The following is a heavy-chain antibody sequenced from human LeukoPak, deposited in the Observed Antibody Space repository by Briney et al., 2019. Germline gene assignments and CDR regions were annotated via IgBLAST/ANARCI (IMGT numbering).Heavy chain of an antibody. J-gene: IGHJ4*02. CDR3: AREGRNKKRAIVDY. D-gene: IGHD1/OR15-1a*01. CDR2: IYHSGST. CDR1: GGSISSSNW. Sequence: SETLSLTCAVSGGSISSSNWWSWVRQPPGKGLEWIGEIYHSGSTNYNPSLKSRVTISVDTSKNQFSLKLSSVTAADTAVYYCAREGRNKKRAIVDYWGQGTLVTVSS. V-gene: IGHV4-4*02.